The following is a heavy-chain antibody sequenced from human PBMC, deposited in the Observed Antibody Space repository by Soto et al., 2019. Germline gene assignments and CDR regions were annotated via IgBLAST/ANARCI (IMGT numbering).Heavy chain of an antibody. CDR2: VSYDGNFK. D-gene: IGHD2-2*01. V-gene: IGHV3-30*03. Sequence: QVQLVESGGGVVQPGRSLRLSCTASGFSFSEHGMHWVRQAPGRGLEWVAGVSYDGNFKYYTASVQGRFSVTRDSSKDSLYLHMNRLKSQDTAVSSCARGHCNRTMCFNHLDPGGQGSLVTVSS. CDR3: ARGHCNRTMCFNHLDP. J-gene: IGHJ5*02. CDR1: GFSFSEHG.